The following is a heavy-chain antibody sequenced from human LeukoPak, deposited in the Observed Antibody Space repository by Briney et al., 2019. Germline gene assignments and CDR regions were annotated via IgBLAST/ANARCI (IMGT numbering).Heavy chain of an antibody. J-gene: IGHJ4*02. V-gene: IGHV1-46*03. CDR3: VRECHGGYIDF. CDR2: VYPRAGTS. Sequence: ASVKVSCKASGYIFTSYYMPWVRQAPGQGLEWLCVVYPRAGTSDPAQRFRARITLSDDTSPSTAYMELRSLKSEDTAIYFCVRECHGGYIDFWGQGTLVTVSS. D-gene: IGHD3-16*01. CDR1: GYIFTSYY.